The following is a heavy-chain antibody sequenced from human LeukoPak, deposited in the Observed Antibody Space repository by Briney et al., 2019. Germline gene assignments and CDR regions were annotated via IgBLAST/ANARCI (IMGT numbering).Heavy chain of an antibody. V-gene: IGHV3-11*01. CDR1: GFTFSDYY. CDR2: VSSSGSTI. J-gene: IGHJ4*02. Sequence: PGGSLRLSCAASGFTFSDYYMTWVRQAPGQGLEWVSYVSSSGSTIYYADSVRGRFTISRDNAKNLLYLQMNSLRAEDTAVYYCARSPAYYLWGQGTVVTVPS. CDR3: ARSPAYYL. D-gene: IGHD2/OR15-2a*01.